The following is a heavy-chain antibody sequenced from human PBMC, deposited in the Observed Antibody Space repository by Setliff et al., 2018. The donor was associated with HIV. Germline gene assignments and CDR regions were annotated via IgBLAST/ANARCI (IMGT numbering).Heavy chain of an antibody. Sequence: ASVKVSCKASGYTFSNYDINWVRQATGQGLEWVGWMNPNSGNTGYAQKFQGRVTLTRNTSISTAYMELSSLRSEDTAVYYCARGDIVVRSPPFDDWGQGTLVTVS. V-gene: IGHV1-8*01. CDR3: ARGDIVVRSPPFDD. CDR2: MNPNSGNT. CDR1: GYTFSNYD. D-gene: IGHD2-15*01. J-gene: IGHJ4*02.